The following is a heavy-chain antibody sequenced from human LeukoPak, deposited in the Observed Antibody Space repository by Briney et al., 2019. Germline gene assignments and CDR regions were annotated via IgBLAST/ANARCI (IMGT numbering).Heavy chain of an antibody. J-gene: IGHJ3*02. V-gene: IGHV3-23*01. Sequence: PGGSLRLSCAASGFTFSSYAMSWVRQAPGKGLEWVSATSGSGGSTYYADSVKGRFTISRDKSKNTLYLQMNSLRAEDTAVYYCAKQFLGYKELDIWGQGTMVTVSS. CDR3: AKQFLGYKELDI. CDR2: TSGSGGST. CDR1: GFTFSSYA. D-gene: IGHD1-1*01.